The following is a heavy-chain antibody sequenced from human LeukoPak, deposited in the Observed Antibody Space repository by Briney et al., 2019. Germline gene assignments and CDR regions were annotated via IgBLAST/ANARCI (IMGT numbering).Heavy chain of an antibody. J-gene: IGHJ4*02. CDR3: ARDRGATMVRGVILGYFDY. V-gene: IGHV3-48*04. Sequence: GGSLRLSCAASGFTFSSYSMNWVRQAPGKGLEWVSYISSSSSTIYYADSVKGRFTISRDNAKNSLYLQMNSLRAEDTAVYYCARDRGATMVRGVILGYFDYWGQGTLVTVSS. CDR1: GFTFSSYS. CDR2: ISSSSSTI. D-gene: IGHD3-10*01.